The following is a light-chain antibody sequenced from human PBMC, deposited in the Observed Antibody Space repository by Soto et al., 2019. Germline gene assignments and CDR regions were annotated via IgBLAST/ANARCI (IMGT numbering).Light chain of an antibody. CDR2: DAS. Sequence: ESVLTQSPATLSLSPGERATLSCRASPSVSNSLAWYQHKPVQAPRLLIYDASNRATGVTTRFSGSESGTDFTLNISSLEPEDFAVYYCQQRNQWPPVTFGGGTRVEIK. CDR3: QQRNQWPPVT. V-gene: IGKV3-11*01. CDR1: PSVSNS. J-gene: IGKJ4*01.